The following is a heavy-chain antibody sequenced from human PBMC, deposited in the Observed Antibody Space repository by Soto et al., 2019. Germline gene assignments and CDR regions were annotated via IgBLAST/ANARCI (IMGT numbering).Heavy chain of an antibody. Sequence: EVQLLESGGGLVQPGGSLRLSCAAYEFTFSSSAMGWFRQAPGKGLEWGEGIRGSVGSTYYADSVEDLFTISRDNSKNTLYLQMNSLRAEDTAVYYCKKDFYGDYPAYLGSWGQGTRVNVSS. V-gene: IGHV3-23*01. D-gene: IGHD4-17*01. CDR1: EFTFSSSA. CDR2: IRGSVGST. J-gene: IGHJ4*02. CDR3: KKDFYGDYPAYLGS.